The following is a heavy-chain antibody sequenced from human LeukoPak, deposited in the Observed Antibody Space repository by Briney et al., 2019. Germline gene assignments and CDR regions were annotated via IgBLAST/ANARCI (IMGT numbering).Heavy chain of an antibody. D-gene: IGHD3-10*01. CDR3: ARDAPDGSGTYYSDSPDY. Sequence: GASVTVSYKPSVYTFNNYGISWVRQAPGQGREGMGWISAYNGNTNYQQKLQGRVTITTDTSTSTAYMDLRSLRSDDPAIYYCARDAPDGSGTYYSDSPDYWGQGTLVTVSS. J-gene: IGHJ4*02. CDR2: ISAYNGNT. CDR1: VYTFNNYG. V-gene: IGHV1-18*01.